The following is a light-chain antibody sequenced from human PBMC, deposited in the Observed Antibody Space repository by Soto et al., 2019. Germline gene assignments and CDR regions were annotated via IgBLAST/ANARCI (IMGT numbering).Light chain of an antibody. V-gene: IGKV3-15*01. Sequence: ETVMTQSPAGLSVSPGERATLSCRASQSVDSRLAWYQQKPGQAPRLLIYGASTRATGIPARFSGSGSGTEFTLTLRSLQSEDSANCYCQQFSASPPERTFGQGTKVEVK. CDR1: QSVDSR. J-gene: IGKJ1*01. CDR3: QQFSASPPERT. CDR2: GAS.